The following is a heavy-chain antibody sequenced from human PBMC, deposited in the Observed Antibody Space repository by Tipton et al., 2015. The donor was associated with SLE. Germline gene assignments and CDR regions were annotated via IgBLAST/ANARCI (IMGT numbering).Heavy chain of an antibody. J-gene: IGHJ4*02. CDR2: INHSGRT. Sequence: TLSLTCAVYGGSFSGYYWSWIRQPPGKGLEWFGEINHSGRTKYNSSLKSRATISVDTSKSQLFLKLSSVTAADTAVYYCASQNWNYFYWGQGTLVSVSS. D-gene: IGHD1-7*01. CDR3: ASQNWNYFY. CDR1: GGSFSGYY. V-gene: IGHV4-34*01.